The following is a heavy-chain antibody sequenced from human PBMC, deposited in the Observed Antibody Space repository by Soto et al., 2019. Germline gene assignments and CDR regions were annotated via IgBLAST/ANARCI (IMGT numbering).Heavy chain of an antibody. Sequence: PGGSLRLSCAASGFTFSSYLMHWVRQTPEKGLVWVSHINSDGSHTTYADSVTGRFTISRDDSKNTLYLQMNSLEAEDTGVYYCSTEYYDSSGLVTWGRGTLVTVSS. D-gene: IGHD3-22*01. J-gene: IGHJ5*02. CDR2: INSDGSHT. CDR3: STEYYDSSGLVT. V-gene: IGHV3-74*03. CDR1: GFTFSSYL.